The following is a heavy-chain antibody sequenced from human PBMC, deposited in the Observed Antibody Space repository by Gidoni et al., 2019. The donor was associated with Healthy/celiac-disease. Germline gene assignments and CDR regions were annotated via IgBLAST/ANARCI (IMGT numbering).Heavy chain of an antibody. Sequence: QVQLQESGPGLVKPSQTLSLTCTVSGGSISRGGYYWSWIRQHPGKGLEWIGYIYYSGSTYYNPSLKSRVTISVDTSKNQFSLKLSSVTAADTAVYYCARATRPEYYYYGMDVWGQGTTVTVSS. CDR2: IYYSGST. CDR3: ARATRPEYYYYGMDV. D-gene: IGHD5-12*01. J-gene: IGHJ6*02. V-gene: IGHV4-31*03. CDR1: GGSISRGGYY.